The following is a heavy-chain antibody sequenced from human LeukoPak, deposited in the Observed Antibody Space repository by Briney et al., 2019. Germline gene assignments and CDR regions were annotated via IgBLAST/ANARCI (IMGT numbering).Heavy chain of an antibody. Sequence: GGSLRLSCAASGFTFSSYWMHWVRQAPGKGLVWVSRINSDGSSTSYADSVKGRFTISRDNAKNTLYVQMNSLRAEDTAVYYCAKVPAAATGGFDYWGQGTLVTVSS. CDR2: INSDGSST. J-gene: IGHJ4*02. CDR1: GFTFSSYW. V-gene: IGHV3-74*01. CDR3: AKVPAAATGGFDY. D-gene: IGHD2-2*01.